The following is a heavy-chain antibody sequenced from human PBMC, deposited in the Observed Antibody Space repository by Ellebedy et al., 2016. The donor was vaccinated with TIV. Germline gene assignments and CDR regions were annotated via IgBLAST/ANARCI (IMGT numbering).Heavy chain of an antibody. D-gene: IGHD3-22*01. V-gene: IGHV3-33*08. Sequence: GESLKISCAASGFTFSDYYMNWIRQAPGKGLEWVAVITNDGSLKYYGDSVKGRFTISRDNSKNTLYLQMNSLRAEDTAVYYCARDDDRADNALDCWGQGTLITVSS. CDR3: ARDDDRADNALDC. J-gene: IGHJ4*02. CDR1: GFTFSDYY. CDR2: ITNDGSLK.